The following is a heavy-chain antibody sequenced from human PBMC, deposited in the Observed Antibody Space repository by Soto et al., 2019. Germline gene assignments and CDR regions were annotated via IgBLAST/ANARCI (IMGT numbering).Heavy chain of an antibody. Sequence: PGGSLRLSCAASGFTFSSYSMNWVRQAPGKGLEWVSYISSSSSTIYYADSVKGRFTISRDNAKNSLYLQMNSLRDEDTAVYYCARENCDFWSGYNNRFDPWGQGTLVTVSS. CDR1: GFTFSSYS. CDR3: ARENCDFWSGYNNRFDP. J-gene: IGHJ5*02. CDR2: ISSSSSTI. D-gene: IGHD3-3*01. V-gene: IGHV3-48*02.